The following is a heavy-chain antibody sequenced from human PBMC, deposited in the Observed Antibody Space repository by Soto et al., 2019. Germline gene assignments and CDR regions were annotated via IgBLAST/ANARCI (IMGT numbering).Heavy chain of an antibody. CDR2: IFSRDEK. Sequence: QVTLKESGPVLVNPTETLTLTCTVSGFSLSNPRMGVSWIRQPPGKALEWLAHIFSRDEKSYSTSLKSRLTVSNDTSRSQVVLTMTNMDPVDTATYYCARFFYDSTSYSLTLDAFDVWGQGTMVTVSS. D-gene: IGHD3-22*01. CDR1: GFSLSNPRMG. CDR3: ARFFYDSTSYSLTLDAFDV. J-gene: IGHJ3*01. V-gene: IGHV2-26*01.